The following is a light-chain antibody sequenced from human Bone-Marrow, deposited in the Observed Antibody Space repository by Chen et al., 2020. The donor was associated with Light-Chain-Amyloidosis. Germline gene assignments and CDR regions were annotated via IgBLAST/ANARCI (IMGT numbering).Light chain of an antibody. CDR1: QSISSW. CDR3: QQYNSYSSLT. V-gene: IGKV1-5*01. CDR2: DAS. Sequence: DIQMTPSPSTLSASVGDRVTITCRASQSISSWLAWYQQKPGKAPKLLIYDASSLESGVPSRFSGSGSGKEFTLTISSLQPDDFATYYCQQYNSYSSLTFGGGTKVEIK. J-gene: IGKJ4*01.